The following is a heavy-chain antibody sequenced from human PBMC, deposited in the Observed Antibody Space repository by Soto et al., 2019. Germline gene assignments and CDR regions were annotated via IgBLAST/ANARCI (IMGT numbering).Heavy chain of an antibody. D-gene: IGHD5-18*01. CDR3: ARPGAPTDTVVYDF. J-gene: IGHJ4*02. CDR2: IYPGDSET. V-gene: IGHV5-51*01. CDR1: GYSFASYW. Sequence: TGESLKISCKASGYSFASYWIGWVCQKPGKGLEWMGVIYPGDSETTYSPSFEGQVIISVDRSRGTAFLEWSSLRASDTAMYYCARPGAPTDTVVYDFWDQGTQVTVSS.